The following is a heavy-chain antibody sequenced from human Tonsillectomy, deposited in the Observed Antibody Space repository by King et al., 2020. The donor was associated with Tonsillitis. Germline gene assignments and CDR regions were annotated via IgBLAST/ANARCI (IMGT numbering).Heavy chain of an antibody. CDR3: AIYDDGDWALAY. Sequence: VQLVESGGGLVQPGGSLRLSCAASGFTFSSYWMSWVRQAPGKGLEWVANIKQDGSEKYYVDSVKGRFTISRDNAKNSLYLQMKSLRAEDTAVYYCAIYDDGDWALAYWGQGTLVTVSS. V-gene: IGHV3-7*01. CDR1: GFTFSSYW. D-gene: IGHD4-17*01. J-gene: IGHJ4*02. CDR2: IKQDGSEK.